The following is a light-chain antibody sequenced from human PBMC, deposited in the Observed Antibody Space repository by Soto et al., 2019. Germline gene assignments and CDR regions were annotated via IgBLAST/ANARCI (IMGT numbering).Light chain of an antibody. V-gene: IGKV3D-20*01. CDR1: RSVSSY. J-gene: IGKJ5*01. CDR2: DSS. CDR3: QQYGNSPQIT. Sequence: IVLTQSPATLSLSPGERATLSCGARRSVSSYLAWYQQKPGLAPRLVIYDSSIRATGIPDRFSGSGSGTDFTLTISRLEPEDFAMYFCQQYGNSPQITFGQGTRLEI.